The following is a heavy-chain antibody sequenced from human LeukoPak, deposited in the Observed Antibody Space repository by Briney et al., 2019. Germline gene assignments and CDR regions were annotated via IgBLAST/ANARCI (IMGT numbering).Heavy chain of an antibody. CDR3: ARNAFNTSSENYFDF. CDR2: MNPNSGNT. CDR1: GYTFTSYD. D-gene: IGHD6-6*01. Sequence: ASVKVSCKASGYTFTSYDINWVRQATGQGLEWMGWMNPNSGNTGYAQKFQGRVTMTRNTSISTAYMELSSLRSEDTAVYYCARNAFNTSSENYFDFWGRGTLVTVSS. V-gene: IGHV1-8*01. J-gene: IGHJ4*02.